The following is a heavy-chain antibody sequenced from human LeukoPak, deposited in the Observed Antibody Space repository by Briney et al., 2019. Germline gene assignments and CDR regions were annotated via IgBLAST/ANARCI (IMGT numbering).Heavy chain of an antibody. V-gene: IGHV3-23*01. J-gene: IGHJ3*02. CDR2: LTGSGWST. CDR1: GFAFRSYA. Sequence: GGSLRLSCAASGFAFRSYAMSWVRQTPVKGLEWVSSLTGSGWSTFYADSVQGRFTISRDNPKNTLYLQMNSLRVEDTAVYYCARVHWGNYYLNAFDIWGQGTMVTVSS. D-gene: IGHD3-10*01. CDR3: ARVHWGNYYLNAFDI.